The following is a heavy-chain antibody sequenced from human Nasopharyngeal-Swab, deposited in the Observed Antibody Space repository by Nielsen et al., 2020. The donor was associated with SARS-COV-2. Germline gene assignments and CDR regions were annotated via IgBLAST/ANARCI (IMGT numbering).Heavy chain of an antibody. CDR1: GYTLTSYS. D-gene: IGHD6-13*01. V-gene: IGHV1-3*04. CDR2: INTGNGNT. CDR3: ARDPRPLAAAGYLVAFDI. Sequence: ASVKVSCKASGYTLTSYSMHWVRQAPGQGLEWMGWINTGNGNTKYSQKFQGRVTITRDTSATTSYMELSSLTSEDTAVYYCARDPRPLAAAGYLVAFDIWGQGTMVTVSS. J-gene: IGHJ3*02.